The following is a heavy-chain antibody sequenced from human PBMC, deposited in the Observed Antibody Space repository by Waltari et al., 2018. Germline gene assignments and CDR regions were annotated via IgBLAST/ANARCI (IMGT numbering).Heavy chain of an antibody. J-gene: IGHJ4*02. V-gene: IGHV4-39*01. D-gene: IGHD3-3*01. CDR3: VRQRSADFWSGYFDL. CDR2: VYYNGYK. CDR1: GDSISTSTFY. Sequence: QAQLQELGPGQVKPSETLSFRCAVSGDSISTSTFYWGWVRQPPGKGLEWVGSVYYNGYKFYNPSLKSRLTLAVDTSTNHFSLSLTSVTAADTAVYYCVRQRSADFWSGYFDLWGQGTLVTVSS.